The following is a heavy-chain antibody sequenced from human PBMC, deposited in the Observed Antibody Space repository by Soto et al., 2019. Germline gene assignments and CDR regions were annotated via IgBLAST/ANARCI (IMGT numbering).Heavy chain of an antibody. D-gene: IGHD3-16*01. Sequence: SETLSLTCTVSGGSISSYYWSWIWQPPGKGLEWIGYIYYSGSTNYNPSLKSRVTISVDTSKNQFSLKLSSVTAADTAVYYCARELITFGGGPYGMDVWGQGTTVTVSS. J-gene: IGHJ6*02. CDR2: IYYSGST. V-gene: IGHV4-59*01. CDR1: GGSISSYY. CDR3: ARELITFGGGPYGMDV.